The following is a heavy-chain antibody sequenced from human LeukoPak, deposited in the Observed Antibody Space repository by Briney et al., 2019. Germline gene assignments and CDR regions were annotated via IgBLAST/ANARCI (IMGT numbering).Heavy chain of an antibody. CDR1: VVSMNGYY. J-gene: IGHJ3*02. CDR2: VDSSGNT. CDR3: AGVYGAGYDFRGAFDI. D-gene: IGHD3-3*01. V-gene: IGHV4-4*07. Sequence: PSETLSLTCSVSVVSMNGYYWSWLRQSAGNRLEWIGHVDSSGNTNYNPSLESRVTMSVDTPKNQFSLKLSSVTAADTAVYYCAGVYGAGYDFRGAFDIWGQGTMVTVSS.